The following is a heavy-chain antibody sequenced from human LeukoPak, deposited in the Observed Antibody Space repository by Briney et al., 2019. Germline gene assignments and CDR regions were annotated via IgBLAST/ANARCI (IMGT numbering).Heavy chain of an antibody. V-gene: IGHV3-21*01. D-gene: IGHD1-26*01. CDR3: ARDPYSGSYGAYYYYYMDV. CDR2: ITSDSRYM. J-gene: IGHJ6*03. Sequence: PSETLSLTCAVSGGSISTTNWWTWVRQAPGKGLEWVSSITSDSRYMYYADSVKGRFTISRDNAKNSLYLQMNSLRAEDAALYCCARDPYSGSYGAYYYYYMDVWGKGTTVTISS. CDR1: GGSISTTNW.